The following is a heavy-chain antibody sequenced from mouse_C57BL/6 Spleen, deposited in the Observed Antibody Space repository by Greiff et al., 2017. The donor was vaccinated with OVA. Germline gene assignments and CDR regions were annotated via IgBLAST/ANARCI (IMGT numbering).Heavy chain of an antibody. Sequence: QVQLQQSGAELARPGASVKLSCKASGYTFTSYGISWVKQRTGQGLEWIGEIYPRRGNTYYNEKFKGKATLTADKSSSTAYMELRSLTSEDSAVDFCARGHGNYVENYWGQGTTLTVSS. CDR1: GYTFTSYG. V-gene: IGHV1-81*01. J-gene: IGHJ2*01. CDR2: IYPRRGNT. CDR3: ARGHGNYVENY. D-gene: IGHD2-1*01.